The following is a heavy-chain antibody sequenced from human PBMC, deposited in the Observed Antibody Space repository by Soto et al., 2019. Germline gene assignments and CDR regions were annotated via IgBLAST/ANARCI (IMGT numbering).Heavy chain of an antibody. V-gene: IGHV1-69*13. Sequence: SVKVSCKXSGGTFSSYAISWVRQAPGQGLEWMGGIIPIFGTANYAQKFQGRVTITADESTSTAYMELSSLRSEDTAVYYCARVVGATFHNWFDPWGQGTLVTVSS. CDR3: ARVVGATFHNWFDP. J-gene: IGHJ5*02. CDR2: IIPIFGTA. CDR1: GGTFSSYA. D-gene: IGHD1-26*01.